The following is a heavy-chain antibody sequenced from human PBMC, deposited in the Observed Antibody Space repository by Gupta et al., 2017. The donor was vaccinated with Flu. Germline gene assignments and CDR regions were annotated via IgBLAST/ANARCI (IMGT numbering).Heavy chain of an antibody. V-gene: IGHV3-64*01. J-gene: IGHJ3*02. CDR1: GFTFSSYA. D-gene: IGHD2-2*01. CDR3: ASDLCSSDLSGAFDI. Sequence: EVQLVESGGGLVQPGGSLRLSCGASGFTFSSYATHWIRQAPGKGLEYVSAISSNGGSTYYANSVKGRFTISRDNSKNTLYLQMGSLRAEDMAVYYCASDLCSSDLSGAFDIWGQGTMVTVSS. CDR2: ISSNGGST.